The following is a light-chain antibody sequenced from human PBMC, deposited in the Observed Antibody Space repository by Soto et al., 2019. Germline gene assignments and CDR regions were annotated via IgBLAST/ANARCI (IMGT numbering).Light chain of an antibody. J-gene: IGLJ2*01. Sequence: QSVLTQSPSVSGAPGQRVTISCTGSSSNIGAGHDVHWYQQLPGTAPKLLIYGNSNRPSGVPDRFSGSRSGTSASLAITGLQAEDEADYYCQSYDSSLSGVVFGGGTKLTVL. CDR1: SSNIGAGHD. CDR3: QSYDSSLSGVV. V-gene: IGLV1-40*01. CDR2: GNS.